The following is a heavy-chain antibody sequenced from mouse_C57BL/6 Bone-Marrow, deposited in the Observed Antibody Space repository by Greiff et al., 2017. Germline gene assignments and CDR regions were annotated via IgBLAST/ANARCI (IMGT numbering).Heavy chain of an antibody. CDR1: GYTFTSYW. J-gene: IGHJ4*01. V-gene: IGHV1-5*01. CDR3: TSPPYYSNYGYAMDY. CDR2: IYPGNSDT. D-gene: IGHD2-5*01. Sequence: EVQLQQSGTVLARPGASVKMSCKTSGYTFTSYWMHWVKQRPGQGLEWTGAIYPGNSDTSYNQKFKGKAKLTAVTSASTAYMELSSLTNEDSAVYYCTSPPYYSNYGYAMDYWGQGTSVTVSS.